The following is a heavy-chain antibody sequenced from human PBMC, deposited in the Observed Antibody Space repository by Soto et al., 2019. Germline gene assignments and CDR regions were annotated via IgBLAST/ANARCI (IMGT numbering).Heavy chain of an antibody. V-gene: IGHV4-31*03. J-gene: IGHJ4*02. Sequence: SETLSLTCTVSGGSISSGGYYWSWIRQHPGKGLEWIGYIYYSGSTYYKPSLKSRVTISVDTSKNQFSLKLSSVTAADTAVYFCARERRNVLTGYHNPPDYWGQGTLVTVSS. D-gene: IGHD3-9*01. CDR3: ARERRNVLTGYHNPPDY. CDR2: IYYSGST. CDR1: GGSISSGGYY.